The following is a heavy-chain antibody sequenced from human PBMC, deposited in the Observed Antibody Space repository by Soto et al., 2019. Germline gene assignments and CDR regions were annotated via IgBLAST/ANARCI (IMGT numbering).Heavy chain of an antibody. D-gene: IGHD3-10*01. CDR3: ARDGYDGSGSPYPAY. J-gene: IGHJ4*02. CDR1: GASISGFY. V-gene: IGHV4-4*07. CDR2: IYATGTT. Sequence: SETLSLTCTVSGASISGFYWSWIRKSAGKGLEWIGRIYATGTTDYNPSLKSRVMMSVDTSKKQFSLKLRSVTAADTAVYYCARDGYDGSGSPYPAYWGPGTQVTVSS.